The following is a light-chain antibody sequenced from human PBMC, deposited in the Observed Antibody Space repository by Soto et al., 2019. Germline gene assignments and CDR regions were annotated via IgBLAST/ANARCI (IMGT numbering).Light chain of an antibody. Sequence: ETVLTQSPGTLSLSPGERATLSCRASQSITNNYLAWYQQKPGQAPGLLIYGASSRVTGIPDRFSGSGSGTDFTLTISRLEPEDFAVYYCQQYRTSPITFGQGTRLEIK. CDR2: GAS. V-gene: IGKV3-20*01. J-gene: IGKJ5*01. CDR3: QQYRTSPIT. CDR1: QSITNNY.